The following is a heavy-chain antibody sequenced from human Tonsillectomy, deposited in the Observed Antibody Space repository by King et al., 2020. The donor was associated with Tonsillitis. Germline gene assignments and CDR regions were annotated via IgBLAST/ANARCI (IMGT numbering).Heavy chain of an antibody. Sequence: QITLKESGPTLVKPTQTLTLTCTFSGFSLSTSGVGVGWIRQPPGKALEWLALIYWNDDKRYSPSLKSRLTITKDTSKNQVVLTMTNMDPVDTATYYCAHSFNVPTPYSGYDWGTPTWFDPWGQGTLVTVSS. J-gene: IGHJ5*02. CDR1: GFSLSTSGVG. CDR2: IYWNDDK. CDR3: AHSFNVPTPYSGYDWGTPTWFDP. D-gene: IGHD5-12*01. V-gene: IGHV2-5*01.